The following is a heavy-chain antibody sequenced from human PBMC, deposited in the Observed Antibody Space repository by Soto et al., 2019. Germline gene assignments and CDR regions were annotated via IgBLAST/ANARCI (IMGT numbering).Heavy chain of an antibody. D-gene: IGHD1-1*01. J-gene: IGHJ4*02. V-gene: IGHV4-59*08. CDR3: ARRYGYSFDY. Sequence: QVQLQESGPGLVKPSETLSLTCTVSGGSISSYYLSWIRQPPGKVLEWIGYIYYSGSTNYNPSLKSRATISVDTSTNQFSLNLSSVPAADTAVYDCARRYGYSFDYWGQGTLVTVSS. CDR1: GGSISSYY. CDR2: IYYSGST.